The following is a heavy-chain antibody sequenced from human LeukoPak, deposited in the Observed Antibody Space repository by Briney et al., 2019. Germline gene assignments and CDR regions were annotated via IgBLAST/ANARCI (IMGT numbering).Heavy chain of an antibody. CDR3: VRGGGGPRLQH. V-gene: IGHV4-34*01. CDR1: GGSFSNFY. J-gene: IGHJ1*01. D-gene: IGHD3-16*01. CDR2: INSSGGI. Sequence: SETLSLTCAVYGGSFSNFYWTWIRQPPGKGLEWIGEINSSGGINYSPSLKSRVTMSIAASRNQFSLRLTSVTAADTAVYYCVRGGGGPRLQHWGQGTLVTVSS.